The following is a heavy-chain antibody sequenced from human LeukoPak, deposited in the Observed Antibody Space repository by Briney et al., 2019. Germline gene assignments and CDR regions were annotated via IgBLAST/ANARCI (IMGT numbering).Heavy chain of an antibody. CDR2: MNPNSGNT. CDR3: ARSLNYYDSSGYYGSDY. Sequence: ASVKVSCKASGYTFTSYDINWVRQATGQGLEWMGWMNPNSGNTGYAQKFQGRVTITRNTSISTAYMELSSLRSEDTAVYYCARSLNYYDSSGYYGSDYWGQGTLVTVSS. D-gene: IGHD3-22*01. V-gene: IGHV1-8*03. CDR1: GYTFTSYD. J-gene: IGHJ4*02.